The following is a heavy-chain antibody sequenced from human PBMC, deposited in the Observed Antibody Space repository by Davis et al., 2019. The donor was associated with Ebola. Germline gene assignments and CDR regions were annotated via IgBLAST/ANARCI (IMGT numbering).Heavy chain of an antibody. V-gene: IGHV3-9*01. CDR2: ISWNSGSI. J-gene: IGHJ4*02. CDR3: AKGLWFRELSLGIDY. Sequence: PGGSLRLSCAASGFTFDDYAMHWVRQAPGKGLVWVSGISWNSGSIGYADSVKGRFTISRDNAKNSLYLQMNSLRAEDTALYYCAKGLWFRELSLGIDYWGQGTLVTVSS. D-gene: IGHD3-10*01. CDR1: GFTFDDYA.